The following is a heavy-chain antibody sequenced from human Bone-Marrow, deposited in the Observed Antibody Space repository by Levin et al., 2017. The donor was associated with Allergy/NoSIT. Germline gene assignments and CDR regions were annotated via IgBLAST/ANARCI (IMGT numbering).Heavy chain of an antibody. V-gene: IGHV4-4*02. Sequence: GSLRLSCAVSGGYVSSNNWWSWVRQPPGKGLEWIAEMYHSGTTNYNPSLKSRVAIPVDKSKNQFFLNLRSVTAADTAVYYCARNGWYAVEDWGQGILVTVSS. CDR2: MYHSGTT. CDR1: GGYVSSNNW. D-gene: IGHD6-19*01. J-gene: IGHJ4*02. CDR3: ARNGWYAVED.